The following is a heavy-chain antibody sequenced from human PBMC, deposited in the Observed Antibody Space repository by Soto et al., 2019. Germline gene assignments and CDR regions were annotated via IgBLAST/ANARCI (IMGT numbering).Heavy chain of an antibody. V-gene: IGHV3-20*01. CDR2: RNWNGGST. J-gene: IGHJ3*02. CDR3: ARSSCDGGNCYSFAFYI. D-gene: IGHD2-15*01. CDR1: GFTFEDSG. Sequence: EVQLLETGGGVVKPGGSLRRSCADSGFTFEDSGMGWVRQTPGKGLEWVSGRNWNGGSTAYADSVKGRFTISRDNAKNSLYLQMNSLRAEDMALYHCARSSCDGGNCYSFAFYIWGQGTMVTGSS.